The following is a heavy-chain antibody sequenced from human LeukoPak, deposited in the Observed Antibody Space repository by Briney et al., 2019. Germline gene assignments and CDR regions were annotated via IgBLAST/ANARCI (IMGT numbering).Heavy chain of an antibody. CDR1: GYTFTSYG. J-gene: IGHJ6*02. V-gene: IGHV1-18*01. CDR3: ARDRMVTGYYYYYGMDV. D-gene: IGHD2-21*02. Sequence: ASVKVSCKASGYTFTSYGISWVRQAPGQGLEWMGWISAYNGNTNYAQKLQGRVTMTTDTSTSTAYMELRSLRSDDTAVYYCARDRMVTGYYYYYGMDVWGQGTTVTVSS. CDR2: ISAYNGNT.